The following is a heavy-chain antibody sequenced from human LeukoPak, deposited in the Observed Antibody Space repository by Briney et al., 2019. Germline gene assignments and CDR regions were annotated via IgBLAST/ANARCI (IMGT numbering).Heavy chain of an antibody. CDR2: ISGSGGST. CDR1: GFTFSSYA. D-gene: IGHD2-2*01. J-gene: IGHJ4*02. V-gene: IGHV3-23*01. CDR3: ANLRYQLLWGYFDY. Sequence: GGSLRLSCAASGFTFSSYAMSWVRQAPGKGLEWVSAISGSGGSTCYADSVKGWFTISRDNSKNTLYLQMNSLRAEDTAVYYCANLRYQLLWGYFDYWGQGTLVTVSS.